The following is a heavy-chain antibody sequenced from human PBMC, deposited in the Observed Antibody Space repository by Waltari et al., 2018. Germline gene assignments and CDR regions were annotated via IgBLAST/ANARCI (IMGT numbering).Heavy chain of an antibody. CDR1: GFSLSTSGVG. CDR3: AHRRDHDILTGYYVSAFDI. J-gene: IGHJ3*02. CDR2: IYWNDDK. Sequence: QITLKESGPTLVKPTQTLTLTCTFSGFSLSTSGVGVGWIRQPPGKALEWLALIYWNDDKRYSPSLKSRLTITKDTSKNQVVLTMTNMDPVDTATYYCAHRRDHDILTGYYVSAFDIWGQGTMVTVSS. D-gene: IGHD3-9*01. V-gene: IGHV2-5*01.